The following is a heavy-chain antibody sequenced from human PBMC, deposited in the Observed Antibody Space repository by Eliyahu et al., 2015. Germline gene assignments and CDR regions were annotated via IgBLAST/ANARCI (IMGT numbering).Heavy chain of an antibody. J-gene: IGHJ3*02. CDR1: GGSVTNFY. Sequence: QVLLQESGPGLVKPSETLSLXCTVSGGSVTNFYWNWXRQPPGKGLEWIGYIFDSENLDYNPSLKSRVTMSVDTSKNQLSLRLNSVTAADTAVYFCARGLDLMGDLDASDIWGQGTRVTVSS. V-gene: IGHV4-59*02. CDR2: IFDSENL. D-gene: IGHD3-16*01. CDR3: ARGLDLMGDLDASDI.